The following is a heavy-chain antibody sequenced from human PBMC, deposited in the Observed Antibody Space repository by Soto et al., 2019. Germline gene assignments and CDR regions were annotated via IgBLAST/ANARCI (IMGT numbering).Heavy chain of an antibody. D-gene: IGHD2-2*01. CDR1: GFTFSNYA. J-gene: IGHJ4*02. V-gene: IGHV3-23*01. CDR3: AKNQPSWATRAAFDY. CDR2: ISGGSGDST. Sequence: GGSLRLSCAASGFTFSNYAMNWVRQAPGKGLEWVSGISGGSGDSTFYADSVKGRFTISRDNSKNTLHLQMNSLRAEDTAVYYCAKNQPSWATRAAFDYWGQGTLVTVSS.